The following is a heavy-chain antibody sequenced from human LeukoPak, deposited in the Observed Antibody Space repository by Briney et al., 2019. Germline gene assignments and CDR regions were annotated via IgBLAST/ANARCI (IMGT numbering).Heavy chain of an antibody. J-gene: IGHJ4*02. Sequence: GGSLRLSCAASEFIFSNYWMRWVRQAPGKGLESVAIINQDGGEKYYVDSVKGRFTMSRDNAKNSLYLQMNSLRAEDTALYYCAKGGYSGYDSLFDYWGQGTLVTVSS. CDR1: EFIFSNYW. V-gene: IGHV3-7*03. D-gene: IGHD5-12*01. CDR3: AKGGYSGYDSLFDY. CDR2: INQDGGEK.